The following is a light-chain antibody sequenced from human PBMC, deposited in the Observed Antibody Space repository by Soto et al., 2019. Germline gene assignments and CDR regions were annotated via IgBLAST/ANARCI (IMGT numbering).Light chain of an antibody. J-gene: IGKJ1*01. CDR2: GAS. Sequence: ETLMPQSPATLSVSPGARATLYCRASQTISNSLAWYQQKPGQAPRLLIYGASTRATGIPARFSGSGSGTEFTLTISSLQSEEFAIYYCQQYNNWPWTVGQGTKVDIK. CDR3: QQYNNWPWT. CDR1: QTISNS. V-gene: IGKV3-15*01.